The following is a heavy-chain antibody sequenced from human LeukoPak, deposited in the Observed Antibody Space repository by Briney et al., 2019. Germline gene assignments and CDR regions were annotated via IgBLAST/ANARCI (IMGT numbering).Heavy chain of an antibody. V-gene: IGHV4-59*08. Sequence: PSETLSLTCTVSGGSISSYYWSWLRQPPGKGLEWIGYIYYTGSPNYNPSLKSRVTISVDTSNNQFSLRLSSVTAADTAVYYCARHANDGDYPLDYWGQGTLVTVSS. CDR3: ARHANDGDYPLDY. J-gene: IGHJ4*02. CDR2: IYYTGSP. CDR1: GGSISSYY. D-gene: IGHD4-17*01.